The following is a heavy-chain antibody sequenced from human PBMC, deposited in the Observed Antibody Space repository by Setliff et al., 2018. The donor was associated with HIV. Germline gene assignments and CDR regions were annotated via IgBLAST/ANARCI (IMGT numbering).Heavy chain of an antibody. Sequence: SETLSLTCTVSGGSISSYFWSWIRQPPGKGLEWIGYIYTNGSTNYNPSLKSRVTISVDTSKNQFSLKLNSVTAADTAVHYCARHNTGYSYGYDYYYYYMDVWGKGTTVTVSS. CDR3: ARHNTGYSYGYDYYYYYMDV. CDR2: IYTNGST. CDR1: GGSISSYF. J-gene: IGHJ6*03. V-gene: IGHV4-59*08. D-gene: IGHD5-18*01.